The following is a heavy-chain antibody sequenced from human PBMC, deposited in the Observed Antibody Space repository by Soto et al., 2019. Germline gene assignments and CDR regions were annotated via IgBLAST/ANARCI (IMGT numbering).Heavy chain of an antibody. Sequence: SETLSLTCTVSGGFVNSDTHSWSWIRQTPGKRLEWIGFIYSGGSTKNPSLRSRVTMSVDTSKNQFSLELRSVIVADTAVYHCARFVRSCSATTCSTRADVWGQGITVTVSS. CDR3: ARFVRSCSATTCSTRADV. D-gene: IGHD2-2*01. V-gene: IGHV4-61*01. CDR2: IYSGGST. CDR1: GGFVNSDTHS. J-gene: IGHJ6*02.